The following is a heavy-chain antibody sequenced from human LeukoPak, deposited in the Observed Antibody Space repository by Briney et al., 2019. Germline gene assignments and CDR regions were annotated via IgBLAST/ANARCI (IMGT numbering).Heavy chain of an antibody. CDR2: ISGSGGST. CDR1: GFTFNNYA. J-gene: IGHJ4*02. CDR3: AKERRLIRDGSLDF. D-gene: IGHD3-10*01. Sequence: GGSLRLSCAASGFTFNNYAMSWVRQAPGKGLEWVSAISGSGGSTYYADSVKGRFTISRDNSKNTLYLQMNSLRAEDTAVYYCAKERRLIRDGSLDFWGQGTLVTVSS. V-gene: IGHV3-23*01.